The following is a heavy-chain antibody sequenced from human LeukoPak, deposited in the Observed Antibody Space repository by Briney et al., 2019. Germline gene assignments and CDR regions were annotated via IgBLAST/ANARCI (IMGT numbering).Heavy chain of an antibody. J-gene: IGHJ4*02. CDR3: ALSEGGGWNHFDY. Sequence: PSETLSLTCTVSGGSISSSSYYWGWIRQPPGKGLEWIGSIYYSGSTYYNPPLKSRVTISVDTSKNQFSLKLSSVTAADTAVYYCALSEGGGWNHFDYWGQGTLVTVSS. CDR1: GGSISSSSYY. D-gene: IGHD6-19*01. V-gene: IGHV4-39*01. CDR2: IYYSGST.